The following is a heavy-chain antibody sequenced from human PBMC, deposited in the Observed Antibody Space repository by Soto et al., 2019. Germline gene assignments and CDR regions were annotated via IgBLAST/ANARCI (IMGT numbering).Heavy chain of an antibody. CDR1: GFTFSGYE. Sequence: GGSLRLSCAASGFTFSGYEMNWVRQAPGKGLEWVSYISSSGSTIYYADSVKGRFTISRDNAKNSLYLQMNSLRAEDTAVYYCASPRPTYDTPLDYWGQGTLVTVSS. V-gene: IGHV3-48*03. CDR3: ASPRPTYDTPLDY. CDR2: ISSSGSTI. J-gene: IGHJ4*02. D-gene: IGHD3-22*01.